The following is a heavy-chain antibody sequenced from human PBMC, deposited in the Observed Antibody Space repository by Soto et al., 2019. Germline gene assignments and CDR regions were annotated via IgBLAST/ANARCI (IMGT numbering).Heavy chain of an antibody. D-gene: IGHD1-1*01. V-gene: IGHV3-74*01. CDR1: GFTFSDDW. CDR3: ARGGLEPFDS. Sequence: EVQLVESGGGLVQSGGSLRLSCATSGFTFSDDWMHWVRQAPGKGLVWVSRINKDGSYKNYADFVEGRFTISRDDARSELYLQMDRLRAEDTAVYYCARGGLEPFDSLGQGALVTVSS. J-gene: IGHJ4*02. CDR2: INKDGSYK.